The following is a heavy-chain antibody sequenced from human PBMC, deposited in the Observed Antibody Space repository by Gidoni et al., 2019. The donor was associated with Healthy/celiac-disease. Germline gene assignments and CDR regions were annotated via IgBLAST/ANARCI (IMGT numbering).Heavy chain of an antibody. V-gene: IGHV4-39*01. D-gene: IGHD3-10*01. CDR1: GGSISSSSYY. CDR2: IYYRGST. Sequence: QLQLQESGQGLVKPSETLSLTCTVSGGSISSSSYYWGWIRQPQGKGLEWIGSIYYRGSTYYNPSLKSRVTISVDTSKNQFSLKLSSVTAADTAVYYCARLLLWFGELFPFDYWGQGTLVTVSS. CDR3: ARLLLWFGELFPFDY. J-gene: IGHJ4*02.